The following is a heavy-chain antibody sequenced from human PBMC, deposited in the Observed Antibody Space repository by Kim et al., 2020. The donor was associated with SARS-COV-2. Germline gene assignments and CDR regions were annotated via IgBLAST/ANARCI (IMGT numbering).Heavy chain of an antibody. D-gene: IGHD3-10*01. Sequence: ASVKVSCKASGYTFTSYAMNWVRQAPGQGLEWMRWINTNTGNPTYAQGFTGRFVFSLDTSVSTAYLQISSLKAEDTAVYYCARDPHGSGSYFDGMDVWGQGTTVTVSS. CDR3: ARDPHGSGSYFDGMDV. CDR2: INTNTGNP. V-gene: IGHV7-4-1*02. CDR1: GYTFTSYA. J-gene: IGHJ6*02.